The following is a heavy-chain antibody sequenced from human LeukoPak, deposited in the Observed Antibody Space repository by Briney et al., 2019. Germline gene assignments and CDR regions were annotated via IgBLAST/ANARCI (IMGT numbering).Heavy chain of an antibody. CDR1: GYTFTGYY. V-gene: IGHV1-2*02. J-gene: IGHJ5*02. CDR2: INPNSGGT. D-gene: IGHD3-22*01. Sequence: ASVKVSCKSSGYTFTGYYMHWVRQAPGQGLEWMGWINPNSGGTNYAQRFQGRVTMTRDTSISTAYMELSRLRSDDTAVYYCGREYYDSSGSWCAPWGQGTLVTVSS. CDR3: GREYYDSSGSWCAP.